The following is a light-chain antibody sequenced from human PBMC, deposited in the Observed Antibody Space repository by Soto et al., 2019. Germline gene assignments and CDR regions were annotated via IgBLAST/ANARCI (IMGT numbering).Light chain of an antibody. CDR2: GNS. V-gene: IGLV1-40*01. Sequence: QSVLTQPPSVSGAPGQRVTISCTGSSSNIGAGYDVHWYQQLPGTAPKLLIYGNSNRPSGVPDRFSGSKSGTSASLAITRVEAGDEADYFCQVWETSSDHPVVFGGGTKLTVL. CDR1: SSNIGAGYD. CDR3: QVWETSSDHPVV. J-gene: IGLJ2*01.